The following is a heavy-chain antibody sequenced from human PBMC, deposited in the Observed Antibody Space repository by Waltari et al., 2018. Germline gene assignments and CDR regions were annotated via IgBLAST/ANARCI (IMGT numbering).Heavy chain of an antibody. CDR1: GFTFRPYW. V-gene: IGHV3-7*01. CDR3: ARERVLSGWYGDLDS. J-gene: IGHJ4*02. Sequence: EVQLVESGGGLVQPGGSLRLSCAAPGFTFRPYWMSWVRQAPGKGLEWVANIKQDVSEKYYVDSVKGRFTISRDNAKNSLYLQMNSLRAEDTAVYYCARERVLSGWYGDLDSWGQGTLVTVSS. CDR2: IKQDVSEK. D-gene: IGHD6-19*01.